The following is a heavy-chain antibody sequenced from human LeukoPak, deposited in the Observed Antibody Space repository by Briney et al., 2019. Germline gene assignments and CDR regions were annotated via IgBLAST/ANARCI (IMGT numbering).Heavy chain of an antibody. D-gene: IGHD3-22*01. CDR1: GFTFSSYW. CDR3: AKGSYYDSSGSFYFDY. CDR2: ISGSGDNT. V-gene: IGHV3-23*01. Sequence: GGSLRLSCAASGFTFSSYWMHWVRQAPGKGLEWVSGISGSGDNTYYADSVKGRFTISRDNSKNTLYVQVNSLGTEDTAAYYCAKGSYYDSSGSFYFDYWGQGTLVTVSS. J-gene: IGHJ4*02.